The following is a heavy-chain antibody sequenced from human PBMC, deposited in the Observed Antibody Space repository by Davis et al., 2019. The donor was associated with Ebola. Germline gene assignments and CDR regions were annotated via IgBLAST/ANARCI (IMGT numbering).Heavy chain of an antibody. CDR2: IYPYDSDT. CDR3: ARQKWWYGSGSYSGIDY. D-gene: IGHD3-10*01. Sequence: GESLKISCKGSGYSFTSYWIGWVRQMPGKGLEWMGIIYPYDSDTRYSPSFQGQVTISADKSISTAYLQWSSLKASDTAMYYCARQKWWYGSGSYSGIDYWGQGTLVTVSS. CDR1: GYSFTSYW. J-gene: IGHJ4*02. V-gene: IGHV5-51*01.